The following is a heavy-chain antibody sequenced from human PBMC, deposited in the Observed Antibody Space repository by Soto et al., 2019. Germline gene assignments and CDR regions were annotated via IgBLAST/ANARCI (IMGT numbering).Heavy chain of an antibody. D-gene: IGHD2-15*01. V-gene: IGHV3-21*01. Sequence: GGSLRLSCAASGFTFSSYSMNWVRQAPGKWLEWVSSISSSSSYIYYADSVKGRFTISRDNAKNSLYLQMNSLRAEDTAVYYCARVYCSGGSCYYYYGMDVWGQGXTVTVYS. CDR2: ISSSSSYI. CDR3: ARVYCSGGSCYYYYGMDV. J-gene: IGHJ6*02. CDR1: GFTFSSYS.